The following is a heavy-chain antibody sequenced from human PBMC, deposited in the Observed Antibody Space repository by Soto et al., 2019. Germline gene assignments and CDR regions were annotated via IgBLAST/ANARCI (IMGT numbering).Heavy chain of an antibody. CDR2: INPNSGGT. Sequence: ASVKTSCKASGYTFTGYYMHWVRQAPGQGXEWMGWINPNSGGTNYAQKFQGWVTMTRDTSISTAYMELSRLRSDDTAVYYCARGSSDFGSGFRISYHSGMEGWGKGPTGTVAS. V-gene: IGHV1-2*04. J-gene: IGHJ6*01. D-gene: IGHD3-3*01. CDR1: GYTFTGYY. CDR3: ARGSSDFGSGFRISYHSGMEG.